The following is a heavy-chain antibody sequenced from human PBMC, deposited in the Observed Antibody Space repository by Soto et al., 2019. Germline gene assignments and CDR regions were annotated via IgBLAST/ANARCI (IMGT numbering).Heavy chain of an antibody. CDR3: ARASPYSSGWQSNWFDP. V-gene: IGHV3-30-3*01. J-gene: IGHJ5*02. D-gene: IGHD6-19*01. Sequence: GGSLRLSCAASGFTFSSYAMHWVRQAPGKGLEWVAVISYDGSNKYYADSVKGRFTISRDNSKNTLYLQMNSLRAEDTAVYYCARASPYSSGWQSNWFDPWGQGTLVTVSS. CDR2: ISYDGSNK. CDR1: GFTFSSYA.